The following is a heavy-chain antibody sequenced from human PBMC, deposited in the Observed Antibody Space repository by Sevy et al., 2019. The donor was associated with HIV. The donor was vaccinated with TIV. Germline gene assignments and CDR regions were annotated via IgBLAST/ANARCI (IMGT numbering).Heavy chain of an antibody. Sequence: GGSLRLSCAASGFNFYIYWIHWVRQAPGKGLVWVSRINSDGGSTSHADSVKGRFTISRDSSRSMLYLQMSSLRPEDTGVYFCAKDMVDCSGGTCYSGAVSPFESWGQSTLVTVSS. CDR3: AKDMVDCSGGTCYSGAVSPFES. V-gene: IGHV3-74*01. J-gene: IGHJ4*02. CDR2: INSDGGST. CDR1: GFNFYIYW. D-gene: IGHD2-15*01.